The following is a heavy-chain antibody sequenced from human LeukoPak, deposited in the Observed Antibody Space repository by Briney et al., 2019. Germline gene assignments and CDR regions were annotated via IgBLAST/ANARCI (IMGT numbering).Heavy chain of an antibody. Sequence: GGSLRLSCAASGFTFSSYSMNWVRQAPGKGLKWVSAIIGSGLTTYYADSVKGRFAISRDNSKNTLYLQMNSLRAEDTAVYYCAKDLSPGPDWGQGTLVTVSS. CDR3: AKDLSPGPD. V-gene: IGHV3-23*01. CDR2: IIGSGLTT. J-gene: IGHJ4*02. CDR1: GFTFSSYS.